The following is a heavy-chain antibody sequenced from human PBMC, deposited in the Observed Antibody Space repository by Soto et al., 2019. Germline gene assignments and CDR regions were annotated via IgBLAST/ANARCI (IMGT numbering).Heavy chain of an antibody. CDR2: ISAYNGNT. V-gene: IGHV1-18*01. Sequence: QVQLVQSGAEVKKPGASVKVSCKASGYTFTSYGIIWVRQAPGQGLEWMGWISAYNGNTNYAQKLQGRVTMTTDTSTSTAYMELRSPRSDDTAVYYCARVPSHSNYYYYYYMDVWGKGTTVTVSS. D-gene: IGHD4-4*01. J-gene: IGHJ6*03. CDR3: ARVPSHSNYYYYYYMDV. CDR1: GYTFTSYG.